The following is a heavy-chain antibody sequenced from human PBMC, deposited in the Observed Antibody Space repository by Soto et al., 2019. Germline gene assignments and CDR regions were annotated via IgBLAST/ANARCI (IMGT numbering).Heavy chain of an antibody. Sequence: QVRLQESGPGLVKPSKTLSLTCSVSGGSISSPGYYWTWIRQQPGKSLEWIGHIFHSGTTSYNPSLQSRVTISSETSENQFSLNLTSVTAADTAFYFCATGRWGAYGSPAGWFAPWGRGTLVSVSS. CDR2: IFHSGTT. D-gene: IGHD3-16*01. CDR1: GGSISSPGYY. V-gene: IGHV4-31*03. J-gene: IGHJ5*02. CDR3: ATGRWGAYGSPAGWFAP.